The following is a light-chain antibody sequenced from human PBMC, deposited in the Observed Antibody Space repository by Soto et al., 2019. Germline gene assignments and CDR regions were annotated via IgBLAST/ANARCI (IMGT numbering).Light chain of an antibody. V-gene: IGKV1-5*01. J-gene: IGKJ3*01. CDR2: DAS. CDR1: QSISSW. Sequence: DIQMTQSPSTLSGSVGDRVTITCRASQSISSWLAWYQQKPGKAPKLLIYDASSLESGVPSRFSGSGSGTDFTLTISSLEPEDFAVYYCQQRSNWPLFGPGTKVDIK. CDR3: QQRSNWPL.